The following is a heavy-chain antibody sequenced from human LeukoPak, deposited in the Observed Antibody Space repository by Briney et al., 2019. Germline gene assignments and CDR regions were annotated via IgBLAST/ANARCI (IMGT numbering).Heavy chain of an antibody. J-gene: IGHJ4*02. CDR1: GYTFTSYA. D-gene: IGHD4-17*01. CDR2: IDAGNGKT. V-gene: IGHV1-3*01. CDR3: ARARWTSTATTYYLDH. Sequence: ASVKVSCKASGYTFTSYAIQWVRQAPGQRLEWMGWIDAGNGKTEYSQNFQGRVTITRDTSATTAYMDLSSLRSEDTAVYYCARARWTSTATTYYLDHWGQGTLVTVSS.